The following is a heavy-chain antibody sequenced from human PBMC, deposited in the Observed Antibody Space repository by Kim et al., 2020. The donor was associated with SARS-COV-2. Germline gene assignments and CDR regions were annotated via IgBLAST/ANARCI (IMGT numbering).Heavy chain of an antibody. CDR2: ISYDGSNK. J-gene: IGHJ4*02. V-gene: IGHV3-30*04. CDR1: GFTFSSYA. D-gene: IGHD1-26*01. CDR3: ARDSGGIVGATGLLDY. Sequence: GGSLRLSCAASGFTFSSYAMHWVRQAPGKGLEWVAVISYDGSNKYYADSVKGRFTISRDNSKNTLYLQMNSLRAEDTAVYYCARDSGGIVGATGLLDYWGQGTLVTVSS.